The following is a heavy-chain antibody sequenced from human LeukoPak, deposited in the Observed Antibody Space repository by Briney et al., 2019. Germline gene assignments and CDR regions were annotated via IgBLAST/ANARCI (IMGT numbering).Heavy chain of an antibody. Sequence: PGGSLRLSCAASGFTVSSNYMSWVRQAPGKGLEWVSVIYSGGSTYYADPVKGRFTISRDNAKNTLYLQMNSLRAEDAAVYYCTREGPYGGRIFDYWGQGTLVTVSS. CDR2: IYSGGST. J-gene: IGHJ4*02. CDR3: TREGPYGGRIFDY. D-gene: IGHD1-26*01. CDR1: GFTVSSNY. V-gene: IGHV3-53*01.